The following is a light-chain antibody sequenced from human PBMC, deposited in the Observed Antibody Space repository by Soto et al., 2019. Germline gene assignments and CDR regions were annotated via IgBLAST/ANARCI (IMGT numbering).Light chain of an antibody. CDR1: QTINNY. J-gene: IGKJ2*01. CDR2: GAS. V-gene: IGKV1-39*01. Sequence: DIQMTQSPSSLSASVGDRVTITCRTSQTINNYLNWYRQKPGKVPEVLIYGASSLQRGVSSRFTGSASRTYFTLTISSLLPEDFATYHCQQVYDFPHTFGQGTKVEV. CDR3: QQVYDFPHT.